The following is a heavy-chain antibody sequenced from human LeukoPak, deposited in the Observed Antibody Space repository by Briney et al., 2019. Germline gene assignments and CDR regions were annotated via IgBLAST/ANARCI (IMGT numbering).Heavy chain of an antibody. D-gene: IGHD3-10*01. V-gene: IGHV4-31*03. Sequence: PSQTLSLTCTVSGGSISSGGYYWSWIRQHPGTGLEWTGYIYYSGSTYYNPSLKSRVTISVDTSKNQFSLKLSSVTAADTAVYYCARLGVGYYYYYGMDVWGQGTTVTVSS. CDR1: GGSISSGGYY. CDR2: IYYSGST. CDR3: ARLGVGYYYYYGMDV. J-gene: IGHJ6*02.